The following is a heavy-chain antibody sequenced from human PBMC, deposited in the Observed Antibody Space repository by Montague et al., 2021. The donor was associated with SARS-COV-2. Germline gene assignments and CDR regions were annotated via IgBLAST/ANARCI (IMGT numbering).Heavy chain of an antibody. V-gene: IGHV3-30-3*01. CDR2: ISYDGSNK. CDR3: ARPRSGSYYKTPIDY. D-gene: IGHD3-10*01. J-gene: IGHJ4*02. CDR1: GFTFSSYA. Sequence: SLRLSCAASGFTFSSYAMHWVRQAPGKGLEWVAVISYDGSNKYYSDSXKGRFTISRDNSKNTLYLQMNSLRAEDTAVYYCARPRSGSYYKTPIDYWGQGTLVTVSS.